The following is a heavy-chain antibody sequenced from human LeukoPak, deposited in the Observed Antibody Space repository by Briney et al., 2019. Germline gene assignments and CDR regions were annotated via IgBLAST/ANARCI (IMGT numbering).Heavy chain of an antibody. CDR3: ARDRMTTVTPTLYYYYYGMDV. CDR2: IYYSGST. V-gene: IGHV4-30-4*01. CDR1: GGSISSGDYY. J-gene: IGHJ6*02. D-gene: IGHD4-17*01. Sequence: SETLSLTCTVSGGSISSGDYYWSWIRQPPGKGLEWIGYIYYSGSTYYNPSLKSRVTISVDTSKNQFSLKLSSVTAADTAVYYCARDRMTTVTPTLYYYYYGMDVWGQGTTVTVSS.